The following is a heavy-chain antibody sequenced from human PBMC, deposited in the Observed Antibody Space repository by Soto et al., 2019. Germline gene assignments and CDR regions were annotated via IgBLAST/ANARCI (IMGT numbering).Heavy chain of an antibody. V-gene: IGHV1-2*02. J-gene: IGHJ5*02. CDR2: INPNSRGT. CDR1: GYTFTDYF. CDR3: ARVTLKAGNWFDP. Sequence: QVQLVQSGAEVKKPGASVKVFCKASGYTFTDYFIHWVRQAPGQGFEWMGWINPNSRGTNYAQKFQGRVTMTRDTSNSTAYMELRGLTSDDTAVYYCARVTLKAGNWFDPWGQGTLVTVSS.